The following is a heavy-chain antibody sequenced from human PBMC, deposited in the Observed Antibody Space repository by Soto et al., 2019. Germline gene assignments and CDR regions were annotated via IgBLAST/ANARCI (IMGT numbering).Heavy chain of an antibody. J-gene: IGHJ3*02. V-gene: IGHV4-59*08. CDR3: ARSTGDDAFDI. D-gene: IGHD7-27*01. CDR2: IYYSGNT. CDR1: GGSISSYY. Sequence: SETLSLTCTVSGGSISSYYWSWIRQPPGKGLEWIGYIYYSGNTNYNPSLKSRVTISVDTSKNQFSLKLSSVTAADTAVYYCARSTGDDAFDIWGQGTMVTVSS.